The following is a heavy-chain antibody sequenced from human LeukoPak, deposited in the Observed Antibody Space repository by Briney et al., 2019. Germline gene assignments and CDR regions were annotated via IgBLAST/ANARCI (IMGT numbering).Heavy chain of an antibody. D-gene: IGHD6-13*01. V-gene: IGHV4-34*01. CDR1: GGSFSGYY. J-gene: IGHJ4*02. Sequence: PSETLSLTCAVYGGSFSGYYWSWIRQPPGKGLEWIGEINHSGSTNYNPSLKSRVTISVDTSKNQFSLKLSSVTAADTAVYYCARGKVPPGIAAAGTGCYFDYWGQGTLVTVSS. CDR2: INHSGST. CDR3: ARGKVPPGIAAAGTGCYFDY.